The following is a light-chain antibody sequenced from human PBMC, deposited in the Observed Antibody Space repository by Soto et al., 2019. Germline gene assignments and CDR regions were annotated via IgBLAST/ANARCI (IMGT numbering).Light chain of an antibody. V-gene: IGLV2-14*03. CDR2: DVS. CDR1: SSDVGAFNY. Sequence: QSVLTQPASVSGSPGQAITISCSGTSSDVGAFNYVSWYQQHPGKAPKLMIYDVSYRPSGVSNRFSGSKSGNTASLTISGLRAEDEADYYCNSYTSNNTYVFGTGTKVTVL. J-gene: IGLJ1*01. CDR3: NSYTSNNTYV.